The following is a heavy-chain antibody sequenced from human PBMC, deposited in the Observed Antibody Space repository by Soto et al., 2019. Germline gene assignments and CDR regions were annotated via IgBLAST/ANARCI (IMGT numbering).Heavy chain of an antibody. D-gene: IGHD5-18*01. CDR2: MSYDESKK. J-gene: IGHJ4*02. Sequence: AGGSLRLSCAASGFTFSNYIFHWVRQAPGKGLEWVTIMSYDESKKFYADSVKGRFTISRDNAKNTLYLQMNSLRAEDTAVYYCAAMASDYWGQGTLVTVSS. V-gene: IGHV3-30-3*01. CDR1: GFTFSNYI. CDR3: AAMASDY.